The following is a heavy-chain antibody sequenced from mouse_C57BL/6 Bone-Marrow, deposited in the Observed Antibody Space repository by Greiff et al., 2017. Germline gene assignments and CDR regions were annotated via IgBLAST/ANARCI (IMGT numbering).Heavy chain of an antibody. Sequence: EVHLVESGGGLVQPGGSLSLSCAASGFTFTDYYMSWVRQPPGKALEWLGFIRNKANGYTTEYSASVKGRFTISRDNSQSILYLQMNALRAEDSATYYCASYYDYFDYWGQGTTLTVSS. J-gene: IGHJ2*01. V-gene: IGHV7-3*01. CDR2: IRNKANGYTT. CDR1: GFTFTDYY. CDR3: ASYYDYFDY.